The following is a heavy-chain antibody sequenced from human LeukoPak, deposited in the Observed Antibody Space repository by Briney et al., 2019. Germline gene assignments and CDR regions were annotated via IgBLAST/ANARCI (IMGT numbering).Heavy chain of an antibody. CDR1: GGSVSSYY. J-gene: IGHJ4*02. CDR2: IYYSGST. V-gene: IGHV4-59*02. D-gene: IGHD2-15*01. CDR3: AREPVGSGRYDY. Sequence: PSETLSLTCTVSGGSVSSYYWNWIRQPPGKGLEWIGYIYYSGSTNYNPSLKSRVTISVDTSKNQFSLKLSSVTAADTAVYYCAREPVGSGRYDYWGQGTLVTVSS.